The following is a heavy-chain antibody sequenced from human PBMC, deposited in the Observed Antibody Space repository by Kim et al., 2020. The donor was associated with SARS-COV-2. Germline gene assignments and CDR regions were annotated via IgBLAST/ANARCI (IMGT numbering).Heavy chain of an antibody. D-gene: IGHD2-15*01. Sequence: GESLKISCKGSGYSFTSYWIGWVRQMPGKGLEWMGIIYPGDSDTRYSPSFQGQVTISADKSISTAYLQWSSLKASDTAMYYCARPVVAATMGGSWLDPWGQGTLVTVSS. CDR1: GYSFTSYW. V-gene: IGHV5-51*01. CDR2: IYPGDSDT. CDR3: ARPVVAATMGGSWLDP. J-gene: IGHJ5*02.